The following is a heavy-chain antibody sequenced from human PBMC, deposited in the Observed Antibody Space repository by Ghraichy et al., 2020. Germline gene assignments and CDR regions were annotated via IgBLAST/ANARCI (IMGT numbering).Heavy chain of an antibody. CDR2: INTNTGNP. J-gene: IGHJ6*02. CDR3: ARDGSIWRFLEWLPTYYGMDV. V-gene: IGHV7-4-1*02. Sequence: ASVKVSCKASGYTFTSYAMNWVRQAPGQGLEWMGWINTNTGNPTYAQGFTGRFVFSLDTSVSTAYLQISSLKAEDTAVYYCARDGSIWRFLEWLPTYYGMDVWGQGTTVTVSS. D-gene: IGHD3-3*01. CDR1: GYTFTSYA.